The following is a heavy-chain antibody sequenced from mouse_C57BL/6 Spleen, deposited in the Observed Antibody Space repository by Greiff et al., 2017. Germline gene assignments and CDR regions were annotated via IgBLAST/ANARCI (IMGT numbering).Heavy chain of an antibody. CDR2: INYDGSST. Sequence: EVKLVESEGGLVQPGRSMKLSCTASGFTFSDYYMAWVRQVPEKGLEWVANINYDGSSTYYLDSLKSRFIISRDNAKNILYLQMSSLKSEDTATYYCARSHYYYGGSYEGLYAMDYWGQGTSVTVSS. J-gene: IGHJ4*01. D-gene: IGHD1-1*01. V-gene: IGHV5-16*01. CDR1: GFTFSDYY. CDR3: ARSHYYYGGSYEGLYAMDY.